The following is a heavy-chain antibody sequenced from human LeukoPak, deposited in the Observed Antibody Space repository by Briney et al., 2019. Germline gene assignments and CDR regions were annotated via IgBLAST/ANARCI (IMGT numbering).Heavy chain of an antibody. CDR3: ARVPLAAAGDYYFDY. D-gene: IGHD6-13*01. V-gene: IGHV4-59*01. Sequence: AETLSLTCTVSGGSISRYYWSWIRQPPGKGLERIGYIYYSGSTNYNPSLKSRVTISVDTSKNQFSLKLSSVTAADTAVYYCARVPLAAAGDYYFDYWGQGTLVTVSS. CDR1: GGSISRYY. J-gene: IGHJ4*02. CDR2: IYYSGST.